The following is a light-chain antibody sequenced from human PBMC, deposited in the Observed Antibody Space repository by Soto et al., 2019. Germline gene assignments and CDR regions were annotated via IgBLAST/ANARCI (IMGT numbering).Light chain of an antibody. CDR3: QQYNNWPT. Sequence: DIQMTQSPSTLSGSVGDRVTITCRASQTISSWLAWYQQKPGKAPKLLIYKASTLKSGVQSSFSGSGSGTEFTLTIKSLQSEDFAVYFCQQYNNWPTCGQGTKVDIK. CDR2: KAS. CDR1: QTISSW. V-gene: IGKV1-5*03. J-gene: IGKJ1*01.